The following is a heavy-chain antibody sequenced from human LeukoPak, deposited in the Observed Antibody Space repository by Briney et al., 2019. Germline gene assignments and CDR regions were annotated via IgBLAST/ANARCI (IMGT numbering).Heavy chain of an antibody. CDR3: VRRLGGSSTDFDY. J-gene: IGHJ4*02. CDR1: GGSFSGYY. V-gene: IGHV4-34*01. Sequence: SETLSLTCAVYGGSFSGYYWSWIRQPPGKGLEWIGEINHSGSTNYNPSLKSRVTISVDTSKNQFSLKLSSVTAADTAVYYCVRRLGGSSTDFDYWGQGTLVTVSS. CDR2: INHSGST. D-gene: IGHD3-16*01.